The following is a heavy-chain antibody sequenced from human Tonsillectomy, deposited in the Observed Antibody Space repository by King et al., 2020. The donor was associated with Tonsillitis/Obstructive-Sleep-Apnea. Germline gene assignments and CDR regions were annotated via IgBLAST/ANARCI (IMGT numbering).Heavy chain of an antibody. Sequence: VQLVESGGGLVQPGRSLRLSCAASGFTFDDYAMHWVRQAPGKGLEWVSGISWNSGSIGYADSVKGRFTISRDNAKNSLYLQMNSLRAEDTALYYCAKARERRLGDFDYWGQGTLVTVSS. CDR3: AKARERRLGDFDY. CDR2: ISWNSGSI. J-gene: IGHJ4*02. D-gene: IGHD3-16*01. V-gene: IGHV3-9*01. CDR1: GFTFDDYA.